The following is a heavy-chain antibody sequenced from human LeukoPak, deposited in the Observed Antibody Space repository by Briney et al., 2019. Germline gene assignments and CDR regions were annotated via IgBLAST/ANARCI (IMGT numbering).Heavy chain of an antibody. Sequence: PGGSLRLSCAASGFTFSSYGMHWVRQAPGKGLEWVAFIRYDGNNKYYADSVKGRFTISRDNSKNTLYLQMNSLRAEDTAVYYCAKEDWGYDFWSGYWGQGTLVTVSS. D-gene: IGHD3-3*01. CDR3: AKEDWGYDFWSGY. V-gene: IGHV3-30*02. CDR1: GFTFSSYG. CDR2: IRYDGNNK. J-gene: IGHJ4*02.